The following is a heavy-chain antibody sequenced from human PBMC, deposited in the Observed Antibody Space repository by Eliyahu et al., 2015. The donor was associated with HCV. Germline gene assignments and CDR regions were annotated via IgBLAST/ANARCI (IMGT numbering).Heavy chain of an antibody. CDR2: IYYSGST. J-gene: IGHJ4*02. D-gene: IGHD3-10*01. CDR1: GGSISSYY. V-gene: IGHV4-59*01. CDR3: ASLPSNGSGSFFH. Sequence: QVQLQESGPGLVKPSETLSLTCTVSGGSISSYYWSWIRQPPGKGLEWIGYIYYSGSTNYNPSLKSRVTISVDTSKNQFSLKLSSVTAADTAVYYCASLPSNGSGSFFHWGQGTLVTVSS.